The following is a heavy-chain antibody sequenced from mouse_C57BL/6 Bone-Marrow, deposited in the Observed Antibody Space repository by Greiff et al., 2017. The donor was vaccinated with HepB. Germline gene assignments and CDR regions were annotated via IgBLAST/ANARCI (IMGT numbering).Heavy chain of an antibody. J-gene: IGHJ1*03. D-gene: IGHD1-1*01. Sequence: VQVVESGAELVRPGTSVKVSCKASGYAFTNYLIEWVKQRPGQGLEWIGVINPGSGGTNYNEKFKGKATLTADKSSSTAYMQLSSLTSEDSAVYFCARGVYYGPFYWYFDVWGTGTTVTVSS. CDR2: INPGSGGT. CDR3: ARGVYYGPFYWYFDV. CDR1: GYAFTNYL. V-gene: IGHV1-54*01.